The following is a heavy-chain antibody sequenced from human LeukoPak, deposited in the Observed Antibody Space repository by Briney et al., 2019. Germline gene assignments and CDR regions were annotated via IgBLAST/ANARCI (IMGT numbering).Heavy chain of an antibody. Sequence: KTSETLSLTCAVYGGSISSYYWSWIRQPPGKGLEWIGYIYYSGSTNYNPSLKSRVTISVDTSKNQFSLKLSSVTAADTAVYYCARDTDPGVVRGGGDYGMDVWGQGTTVTVSS. D-gene: IGHD3-10*01. CDR2: IYYSGST. CDR3: ARDTDPGVVRGGGDYGMDV. CDR1: GGSISSYY. J-gene: IGHJ6*02. V-gene: IGHV4-59*01.